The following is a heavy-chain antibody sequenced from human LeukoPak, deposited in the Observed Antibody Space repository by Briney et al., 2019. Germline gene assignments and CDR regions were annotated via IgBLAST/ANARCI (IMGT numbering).Heavy chain of an antibody. CDR2: IHYSGST. J-gene: IGHJ4*02. V-gene: IGHV4-39*01. CDR1: GGSISSSSYY. CDR3: ARHPDYSGSRFFDY. D-gene: IGHD1-26*01. Sequence: SETLSLTCTVSGGSISSSSYYWGWIRQPPGKGLEWIGSIHYSGSTYYNPSLKSRVTISVDTSKNQFSLKLSSVTAADTAVYYCARHPDYSGSRFFDYWGQGTLVTVSS.